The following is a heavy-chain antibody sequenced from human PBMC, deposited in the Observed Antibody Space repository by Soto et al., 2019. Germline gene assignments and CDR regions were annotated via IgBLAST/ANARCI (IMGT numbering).Heavy chain of an antibody. V-gene: IGHV1-46*03. CDR2: MNPSGGSA. D-gene: IGHD3-9*01. CDR3: AGDSPSDKTADY. J-gene: IGHJ4*02. Sequence: ASVKVSCKASRYTFTNYYFHWVRQAPGQGLEWMGIMNPSGGSASYAQKFQGRVTMTRDTSTSTVYMELSRLRSEDTAVYYCAGDSPSDKTADYWGQGTLVTVSS. CDR1: RYTFTNYY.